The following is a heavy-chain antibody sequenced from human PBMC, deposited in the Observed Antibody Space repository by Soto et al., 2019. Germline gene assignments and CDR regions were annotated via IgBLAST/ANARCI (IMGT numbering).Heavy chain of an antibody. J-gene: IGHJ5*02. CDR3: AKDPTYYDFGSGYNRLNWFDP. D-gene: IGHD3-3*01. CDR1: GFTFSSYA. Sequence: GGSLRLSCAASGFTFSSYAMSWVRQAPGKGLEWVSAISGSGGSTYYADSVKGRFTISRDNSKNTLYLQMNSVRAEDTAVYYCAKDPTYYDFGSGYNRLNWFDPWGQGTLVTVSS. V-gene: IGHV3-23*01. CDR2: ISGSGGST.